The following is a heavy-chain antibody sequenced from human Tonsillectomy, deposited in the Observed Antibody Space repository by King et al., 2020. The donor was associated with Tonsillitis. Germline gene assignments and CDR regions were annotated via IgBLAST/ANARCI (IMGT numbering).Heavy chain of an antibody. CDR3: ARRAYCSGNCYRDLSYFDY. D-gene: IGHD2-21*02. V-gene: IGHV4-59*01. CDR2: IYYSGST. J-gene: IGHJ4*02. CDR1: GGSISSYY. Sequence: QLQLQESGPGLVKPSETLSLTCTVSGGSISSYYWSWIRQPPGKGLEWIGYIYYSGSTNYNPSLKSRVTISLDTSKNQFSLKLNSVTAADTAVYYCARRAYCSGNCYRDLSYFDYWGQGTLVTVSS.